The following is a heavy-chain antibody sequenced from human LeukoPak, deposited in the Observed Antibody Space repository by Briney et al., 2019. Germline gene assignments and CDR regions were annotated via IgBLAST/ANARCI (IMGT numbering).Heavy chain of an antibody. CDR1: GYIFTGYY. Sequence: GASVKVSCKASGYIFTGYYIHWARQTPGQGLEWMGWINPNSGGTNYAQKFQGRVTMTRDTPISTAYMELSRLKSEDTAVYYCARVRKVGSSSSMGYWGQGTLVTVSS. V-gene: IGHV1-2*02. CDR2: INPNSGGT. D-gene: IGHD6-6*01. J-gene: IGHJ4*02. CDR3: ARVRKVGSSSSMGY.